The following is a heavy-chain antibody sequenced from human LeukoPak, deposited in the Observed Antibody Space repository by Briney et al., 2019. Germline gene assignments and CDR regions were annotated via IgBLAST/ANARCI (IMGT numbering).Heavy chain of an antibody. D-gene: IGHD6-13*01. CDR3: ARALAGTGPRSPWFDP. J-gene: IGHJ5*02. CDR1: GGSISSYY. V-gene: IGHV4-59*01. CDR2: IYYSGST. Sequence: SETLSLTCTVSGGSISSYYWSWIRQPPGKGLEWTGYIYYSGSTNYNPSLKSRVTISVDTSKNQFSLKLSSVTAADTAVYYCARALAGTGPRSPWFDPWGQGTLVTVSS.